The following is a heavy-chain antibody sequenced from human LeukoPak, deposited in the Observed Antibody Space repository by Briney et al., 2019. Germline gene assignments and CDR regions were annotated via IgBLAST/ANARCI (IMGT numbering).Heavy chain of an antibody. Sequence: QSGGSLRLSCAASGFTFNNYWMSWVRQAPGKGLEWVANINQDGSEKYYVDSVKGRFIISRDNAKNSLYLQMNSLRVEDTAVYYCVRASTSSSSDKSVGYWGQGTLVTVSS. CDR2: INQDGSEK. J-gene: IGHJ4*02. D-gene: IGHD6-6*01. CDR3: VRASTSSSSDKSVGY. V-gene: IGHV3-7*01. CDR1: GFTFNNYW.